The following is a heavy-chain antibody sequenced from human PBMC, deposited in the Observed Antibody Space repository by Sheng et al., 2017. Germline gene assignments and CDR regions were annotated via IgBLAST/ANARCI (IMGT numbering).Heavy chain of an antibody. CDR3: AREDSSGHDS. V-gene: IGHV3-74*01. Sequence: EVQLVESGGGLVQPGGSLRLSCAASGFTFSNYWMHWVRQAPGKGLVWVSRISTDVSTTNYADSVKGRFTISRDNAKNTLYLQMNSLRAEDTAVYYCAREDSSGHDSWGQGTLVTVSS. CDR2: ISTDVSTT. J-gene: IGHJ5*01. CDR1: GFTFSNYW. D-gene: IGHD6-19*01.